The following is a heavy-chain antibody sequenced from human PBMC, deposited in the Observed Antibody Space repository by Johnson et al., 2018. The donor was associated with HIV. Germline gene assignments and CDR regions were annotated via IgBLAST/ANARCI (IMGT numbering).Heavy chain of an antibody. Sequence: VQLVESGGGVVRPGGSLRLSCAASGFTFSSYGMHWVRQAPGKGLEWVAFIRYDGSEKSYADSVKGRFTISRDNSKNTLYLQMNSLRVEDTALYYCARGLGAAAGAFDIWGQGTMVTVSS. CDR1: GFTFSSYG. CDR3: ARGLGAAAGAFDI. CDR2: IRYDGSEK. D-gene: IGHD6-13*01. V-gene: IGHV3-30*02. J-gene: IGHJ3*02.